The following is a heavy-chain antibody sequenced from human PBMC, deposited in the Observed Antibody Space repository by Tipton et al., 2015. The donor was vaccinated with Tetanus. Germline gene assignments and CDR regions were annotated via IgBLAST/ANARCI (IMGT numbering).Heavy chain of an antibody. V-gene: IGHV4-30-4*01. J-gene: IGHJ6*03. CDR1: GDSIRSEDYY. Sequence: TLSLTCSVSGDSIRSEDYYWGWIRQSPGKGLEWLGYIYYSGSTYNNPSLKSRVSISSDASKNQFSLSLNSVTAADSATYYCARLTCSSPSCYYYYYYYVDVWGTGTAVAVSS. CDR2: IYYSGST. CDR3: ARLTCSSPSCYYYYYYYVDV. D-gene: IGHD2-2*01.